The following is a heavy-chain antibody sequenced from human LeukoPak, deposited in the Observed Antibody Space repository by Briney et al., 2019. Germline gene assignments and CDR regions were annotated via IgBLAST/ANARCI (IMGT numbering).Heavy chain of an antibody. CDR1: GFTFSSYA. CDR2: ISYDGSNK. J-gene: IGHJ4*02. V-gene: IGHV3-30*04. CDR3: ARDMVRGVIAYYFDY. D-gene: IGHD3-10*01. Sequence: GGSLRLSCAASGFTFSSYAMHWVRQAPGKGLEWVAVISYDGSNKYYADSVKGRFTSSRDNSKNTLYLQMNSLRAEDTAVYYCARDMVRGVIAYYFDYWGEGTLVTVSS.